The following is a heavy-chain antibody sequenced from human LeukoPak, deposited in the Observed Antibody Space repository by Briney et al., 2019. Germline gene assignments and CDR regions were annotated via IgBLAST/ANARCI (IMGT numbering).Heavy chain of an antibody. CDR2: INHSGST. Sequence: PSQTLSLTCAVSGGSISSGGYSWSWIRQPPGKGLEWIGEINHSGSTNYNPSLKSRVTISVDTSKNQFSLKLSSVTAADTAVYYCARGSYYYGMDVWGQGTTVTVSS. CDR1: GGSISSGGYS. J-gene: IGHJ6*02. V-gene: IGHV4-30-2*01. CDR3: ARGSYYYGMDV.